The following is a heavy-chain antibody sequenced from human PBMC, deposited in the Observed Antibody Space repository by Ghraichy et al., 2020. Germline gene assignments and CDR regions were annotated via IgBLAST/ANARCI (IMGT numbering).Heavy chain of an antibody. CDR3: AKKNLSSGWYKWNYYFDY. CDR2: ISGSGGST. Sequence: GGSLRLSCAASGFTFSSYAMSWVRQAPGKGLEWVSAISGSGGSTYYADSVKGRFTISRDNSKNTLYLQMNSLRAEDTAVYYCAKKNLSSGWYKWNYYFDYWGQGTLVTVSS. D-gene: IGHD6-19*01. CDR1: GFTFSSYA. V-gene: IGHV3-23*01. J-gene: IGHJ4*02.